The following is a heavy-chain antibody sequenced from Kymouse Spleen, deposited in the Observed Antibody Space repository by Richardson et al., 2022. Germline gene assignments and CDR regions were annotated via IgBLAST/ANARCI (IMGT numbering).Heavy chain of an antibody. Sequence: QVQLQQWGAGLLKPSETLSLTCAVYGGSFSGYYWSWIRQPPGKGLEWIGEINHSGSTNYNPSLKSRVTISVDTSKNQFSLKLSSVTAADTAVYYCARGPIAARPDYYYYYGMDVWGQGTTVTVSS. CDR3: ARGPIAARPDYYYYYGMDV. V-gene: IGHV4-34*01. D-gene: IGHD6-6*01. CDR1: GGSFSGYY. J-gene: IGHJ6*02. CDR2: INHSGST.